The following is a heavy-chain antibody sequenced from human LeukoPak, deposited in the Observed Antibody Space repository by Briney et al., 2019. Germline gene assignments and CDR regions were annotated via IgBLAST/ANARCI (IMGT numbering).Heavy chain of an antibody. CDR1: GFTISNYE. V-gene: IGHV3-48*03. D-gene: IGHD2-2*01. CDR2: ISSSGFTI. Sequence: GGSLRLSCAASGFTISNYEMNWVRQAPGKGLEWVSNISSSGFTISYADSMKGRFTISRDNSKHTLYLQMNSLRAEDTAVYYCAKDLFACSSTSCYSQSHWGQGTLVTVSS. CDR3: AKDLFACSSTSCYSQSH. J-gene: IGHJ4*02.